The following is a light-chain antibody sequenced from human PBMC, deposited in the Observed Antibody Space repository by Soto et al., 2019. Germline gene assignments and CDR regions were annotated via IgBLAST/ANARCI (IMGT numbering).Light chain of an antibody. CDR3: CSHAGSSTYV. J-gene: IGLJ1*01. Sequence: QSALTQPASVSGSPGQSITISCTGTSSDVGSYNLVSWYQQHPGKVPKLMIYEVSKRPSGVSNRISGSKSGNTASLTISGLQAEDEADYYCCSHAGSSTYVFGTGTKLTVL. CDR1: SSDVGSYNL. V-gene: IGLV2-23*02. CDR2: EVS.